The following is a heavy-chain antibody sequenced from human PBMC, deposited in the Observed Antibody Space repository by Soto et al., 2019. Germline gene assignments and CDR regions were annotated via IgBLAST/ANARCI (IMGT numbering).Heavy chain of an antibody. Sequence: QLQLQESGPGLVKPSETLSLTCTVSGGSISSSSYYWGWIRQPPGKGLEWIGSIYYSGSTYYNPPIKSRVTISVDTSKNQFSLKLSSVTAADTAVYYCAAFWSGYYAMMIDYWGQGTLVTVSS. CDR2: IYYSGST. CDR3: AAFWSGYYAMMIDY. V-gene: IGHV4-39*01. D-gene: IGHD3-3*01. J-gene: IGHJ4*02. CDR1: GGSISSSSYY.